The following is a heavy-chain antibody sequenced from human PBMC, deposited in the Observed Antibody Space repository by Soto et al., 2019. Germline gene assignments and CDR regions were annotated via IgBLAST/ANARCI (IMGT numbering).Heavy chain of an antibody. D-gene: IGHD3-22*01. V-gene: IGHV3-23*01. J-gene: IGHJ4*02. CDR1: GFTFGNSA. CDR3: AKGRDDYDRSGYHTSFDF. CDR2: ISGSGGST. Sequence: EVQLLESGGRLLQPGGSLRLSCAGSGFTFGNSAMSWVRQAPGGGLEWISSISGSGGSTYYADSVKGRFTISRDNTKNTLFLQMNSLRAEDTAIYYCAKGRDDYDRSGYHTSFDFWGQGILVTVSS.